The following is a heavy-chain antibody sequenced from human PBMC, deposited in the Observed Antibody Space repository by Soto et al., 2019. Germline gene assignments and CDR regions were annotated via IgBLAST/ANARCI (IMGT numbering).Heavy chain of an antibody. CDR2: VHYTGST. CDR3: ARHPFEYVTSYYSFDY. D-gene: IGHD4-17*01. J-gene: IGHJ4*02. Sequence: PSETLALTCSVSGGSMCSTNNYWGWISQTPGKGLEWIGSVHYTGSTYYKPSVMSRVTMSVDMSKNQFSLRLSSVTAADTAVYYCARHPFEYVTSYYSFDYWGQGALDTVSS. V-gene: IGHV4-39*01. CDR1: GGSMCSTNNY.